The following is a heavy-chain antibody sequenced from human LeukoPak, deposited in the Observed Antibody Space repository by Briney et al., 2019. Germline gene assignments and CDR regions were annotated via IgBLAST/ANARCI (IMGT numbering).Heavy chain of an antibody. Sequence: GGSLRLSCAASGFTFSSYWMHWVRQAPGKGLVWVSRINTDGSTTNYAGSVKGRFTISRDNAKNTLYLRMNSLRADDTAVYYCAREEYDNWGQGTLVTVSS. V-gene: IGHV3-74*01. J-gene: IGHJ4*02. CDR3: AREEYDN. CDR2: INTDGSTT. D-gene: IGHD2/OR15-2a*01. CDR1: GFTFSSYW.